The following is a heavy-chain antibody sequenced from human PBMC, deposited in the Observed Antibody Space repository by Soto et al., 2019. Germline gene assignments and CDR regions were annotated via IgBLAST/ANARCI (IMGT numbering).Heavy chain of an antibody. CDR3: ARDAGSGIAAAGVWFDP. V-gene: IGHV3-21*01. J-gene: IGHJ5*02. Sequence: EVQLVESGGGLVKPGGSLRLSCAASGFTFSSYSMNWVRQAPGKGLEWVSSISSSSSYIYYADSVKGRFTISRDNAKNSLYLQMNSLRAEDTAVYYCARDAGSGIAAAGVWFDPWGQGTLVTVSS. D-gene: IGHD6-13*01. CDR1: GFTFSSYS. CDR2: ISSSSSYI.